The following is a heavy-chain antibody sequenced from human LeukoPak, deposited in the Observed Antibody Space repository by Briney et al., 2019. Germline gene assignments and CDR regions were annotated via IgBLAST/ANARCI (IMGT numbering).Heavy chain of an antibody. Sequence: PSETLSLTCTVSGGSISSYYWSWLRQPPGKGLEWIGYIYYSGSTNYNPSLKSRVTISVDTSKNQFSLKLSSVTAADTAVYYCARLATRITMVRGVTRIWFDPWGQGTLVTVSS. CDR1: GGSISSYY. J-gene: IGHJ5*02. CDR3: ARLATRITMVRGVTRIWFDP. CDR2: IYYSGST. V-gene: IGHV4-59*08. D-gene: IGHD3-10*01.